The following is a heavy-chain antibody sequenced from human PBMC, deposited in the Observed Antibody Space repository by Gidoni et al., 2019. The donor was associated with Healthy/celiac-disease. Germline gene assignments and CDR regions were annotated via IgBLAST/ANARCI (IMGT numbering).Heavy chain of an antibody. V-gene: IGHV3-13*01. CDR3: ARSYGMDV. Sequence: EVQLVESGGGLVQPGGSLSLSCAASGFPFSSYDLHWVRQATGKGLEWVSAIGTAGDTYYPGSVKGRFTIARENAKNSLYLQRNSLRAGDTAVYYCARSYGMDVWGQGTTVTVSS. CDR1: GFPFSSYD. J-gene: IGHJ6*02. CDR2: IGTAGDT.